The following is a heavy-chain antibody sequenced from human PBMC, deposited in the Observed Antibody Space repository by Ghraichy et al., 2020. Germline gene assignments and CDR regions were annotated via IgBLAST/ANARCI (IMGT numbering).Heavy chain of an antibody. Sequence: GESLNISCAASGFTFSSYGMSWVRQAPGKGLEWVSALSGSGGSTYYAGSVKGRFTISRDNSKNTVYLQMNSLRAEDTAVYYCAKSLQVGNYYGMDVWGQGTTVTVSS. V-gene: IGHV3-23*01. CDR2: LSGSGGST. CDR1: GFTFSSYG. D-gene: IGHD1-26*01. CDR3: AKSLQVGNYYGMDV. J-gene: IGHJ6*02.